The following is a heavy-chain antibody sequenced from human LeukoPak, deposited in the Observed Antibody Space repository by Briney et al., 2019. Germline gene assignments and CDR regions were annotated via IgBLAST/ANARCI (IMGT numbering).Heavy chain of an antibody. CDR2: IYYSGST. Sequence: SETLSLTCRVSGGSITNSRWYWGWLRQPPGKGLELIGTIYYSGSTYYNVSLKSRVTISVDTSRNQFSLKLSSVTAADTALYYCARHSRSVDYGSGSYTWDYWGQGTLVTVSS. D-gene: IGHD3-10*01. CDR1: GGSITNSRWY. J-gene: IGHJ4*02. V-gene: IGHV4-39*01. CDR3: ARHSRSVDYGSGSYTWDY.